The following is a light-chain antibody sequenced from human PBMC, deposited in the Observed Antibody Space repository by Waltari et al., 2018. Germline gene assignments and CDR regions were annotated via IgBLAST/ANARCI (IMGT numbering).Light chain of an antibody. CDR1: KLGDKY. V-gene: IGLV3-1*01. Sequence: SYELTQPPSVSVSPGQTASITCSGDKLGDKYVCWYQQKSGQSPVLVIYQDNKRPSGNPERFSGSNSGNTATLAISGTQAMDEADYYCQAWDSSTVVFGGGTKLTVL. J-gene: IGLJ2*01. CDR3: QAWDSSTVV. CDR2: QDN.